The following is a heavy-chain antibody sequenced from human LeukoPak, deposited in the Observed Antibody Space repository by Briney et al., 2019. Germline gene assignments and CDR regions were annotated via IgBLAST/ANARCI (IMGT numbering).Heavy chain of an antibody. CDR3: ARDGGYCSSTSCSAYYYYYMDV. D-gene: IGHD2-2*01. V-gene: IGHV3-30*01. CDR1: GFTLSSYA. Sequence: GRSLRLSCAASGFTLSSYAMHWVRQAPGKGLEWVAVISFDGSNKYYADSVKGRFTISRDNSKNTLYLQMNSLRAEDTAVYYCARDGGYCSSTSCSAYYYYYMDVWGKGTTVTVSS. CDR2: ISFDGSNK. J-gene: IGHJ6*03.